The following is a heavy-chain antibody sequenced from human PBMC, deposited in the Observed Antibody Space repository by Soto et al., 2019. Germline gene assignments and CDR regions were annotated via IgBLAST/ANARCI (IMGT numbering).Heavy chain of an antibody. J-gene: IGHJ4*02. CDR1: GGSISSYY. V-gene: IGHV4-59*08. D-gene: IGHD6-13*01. CDR2: IYYSGST. Sequence: QVQLQESGPGLVKPSETLSLTCTVSGGSISSYYWNWIRQPPGKGLEWIGYIYYSGSTNYNPSLKSRVTISVDTSKNPFSLKLSSVPAADTAVYYCARRYGAAADFWGQGILVTVSS. CDR3: ARRYGAAADF.